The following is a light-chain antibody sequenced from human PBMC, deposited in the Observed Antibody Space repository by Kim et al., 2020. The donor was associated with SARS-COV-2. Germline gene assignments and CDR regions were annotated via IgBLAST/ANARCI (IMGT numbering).Light chain of an antibody. CDR3: PSYTSRDTVV. J-gene: IGLJ2*01. CDR2: DVT. Sequence: GRAITFSSAGTSSDVGAYNYVSWHQQHPSKAPTLMIYDVTRRPSGGSNRSSGSTSANAASLTISGLQAEDEADYYCPSYTSRDTVVFGGGTQLTVL. V-gene: IGLV2-14*03. CDR1: SSDVGAYNY.